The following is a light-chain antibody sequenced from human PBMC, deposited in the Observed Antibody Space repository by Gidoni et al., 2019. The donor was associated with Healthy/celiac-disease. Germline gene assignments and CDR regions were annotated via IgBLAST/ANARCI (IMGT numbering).Light chain of an antibody. CDR3: QQRSNLPYT. J-gene: IGKJ2*01. CDR1: QSVSSS. Sequence: IVFTQSPATLSLSPGERATLSCRASQSVSSSLAWYQQKPGQAPRLLIYDASNRATGIPARFSGSGSGTDFTLTISSLEPEDFAVYYCQQRSNLPYTFGQGTKLEIK. CDR2: DAS. V-gene: IGKV3-11*01.